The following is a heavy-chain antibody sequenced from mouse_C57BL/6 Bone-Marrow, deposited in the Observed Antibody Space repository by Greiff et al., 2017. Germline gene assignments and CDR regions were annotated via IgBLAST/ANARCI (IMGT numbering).Heavy chain of an antibody. CDR2: IYPGDGDT. CDR3: AREGTTVVAHWYFDV. D-gene: IGHD1-1*01. Sequence: LVESGAELVKPGASVKISCKASGYAFSSYWMNWVKQRPGKGLEWIGQIYPGDGDTNYNGKFKGKATLTADKSSSTAYMQLSSLTSEESAVYFCAREGTTVVAHWYFDVWGTGTTVTVSS. CDR1: GYAFSSYW. J-gene: IGHJ1*03. V-gene: IGHV1-80*01.